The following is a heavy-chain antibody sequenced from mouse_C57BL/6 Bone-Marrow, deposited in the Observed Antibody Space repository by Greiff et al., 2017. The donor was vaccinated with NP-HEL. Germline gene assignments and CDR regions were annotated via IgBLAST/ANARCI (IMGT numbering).Heavy chain of an antibody. CDR1: GFNIKDDY. V-gene: IGHV14-4*01. J-gene: IGHJ2*01. CDR3: TPYYYGSSSDY. D-gene: IGHD1-1*01. CDR2: IDPENGDT. Sequence: VTLKESGAELVRPGASVKLSCTASGFNIKDDYMHWVKQRPEQGLEWIGWIDPENGDTEYASKFQGKATITADTSSNTAYLQLSSLTSEDTAVYYCTPYYYGSSSDYWGQGTTLTVSS.